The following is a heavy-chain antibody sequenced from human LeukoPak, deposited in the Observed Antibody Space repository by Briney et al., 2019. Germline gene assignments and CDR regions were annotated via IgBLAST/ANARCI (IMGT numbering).Heavy chain of an antibody. D-gene: IGHD3-10*01. V-gene: IGHV1-2*02. J-gene: IGHJ4*02. CDR1: GYTFTGYY. CDR2: INPNSGGT. Sequence: ASVKVSCKASGYTFTGYYMHWVRQAPGQGLEWMGWINPNSGGTNYAQKFQGRFTMTRDTSISTAYMELSRLRSDDTAVYYCAIPAKASRYGTMVRGAFDYWGQGTLVTVSS. CDR3: AIPAKASRYGTMVRGAFDY.